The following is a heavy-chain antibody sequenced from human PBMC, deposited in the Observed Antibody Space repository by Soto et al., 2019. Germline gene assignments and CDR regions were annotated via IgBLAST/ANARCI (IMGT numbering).Heavy chain of an antibody. V-gene: IGHV5-10-1*01. CDR3: ARHGSGSYLTAY. D-gene: IGHD1-26*01. CDR2: IDPSDSYT. CDR1: GYSFTSYW. Sequence: PGESLKISCKGSGYSFTSYWISWVRQMPGKGLEWMGRIDPSDSYTNYSPSFQGHVTISADKSISTAYLQWSSLKDSDTAMYYCARHGSGSYLTAYWGQGTLVTVSS. J-gene: IGHJ4*02.